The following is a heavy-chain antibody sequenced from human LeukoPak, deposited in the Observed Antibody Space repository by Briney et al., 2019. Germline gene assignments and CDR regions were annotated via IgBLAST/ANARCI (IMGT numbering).Heavy chain of an antibody. V-gene: IGHV4-59*01. CDR2: IYYSGST. CDR3: ARWSRDGYNYFDY. CDR1: GGSISSYY. D-gene: IGHD5-24*01. J-gene: IGHJ4*02. Sequence: SETLSLTCTVSGGSISSYYWTWIRQPPGKGLEWIGYIYYSGSTNYNPSLKNRVTISLDTSKNQFSLRLSSVTAADTAVYYCARWSRDGYNYFDYWGQGTLVTVSS.